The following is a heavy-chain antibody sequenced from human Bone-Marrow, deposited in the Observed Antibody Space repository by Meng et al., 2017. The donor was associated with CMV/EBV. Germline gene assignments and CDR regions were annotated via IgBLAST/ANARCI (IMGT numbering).Heavy chain of an antibody. CDR1: GFTFSSCA. J-gene: IGHJ4*02. D-gene: IGHD6-19*01. Sequence: GESLKISCAASGFTFSSCAMSWVRLVPGKGLEWVANIKEDGSDKYYVDSVKGRFTISRDNAKNSLYLQMNSLKAEDTAVYYCARDSSGYDYWGQGTLVTVSS. V-gene: IGHV3-7*01. CDR3: ARDSSGYDY. CDR2: IKEDGSDK.